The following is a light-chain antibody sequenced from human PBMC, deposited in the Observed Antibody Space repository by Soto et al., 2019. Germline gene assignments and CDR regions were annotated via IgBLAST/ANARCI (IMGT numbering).Light chain of an antibody. Sequence: QSALTQPPSASGSPGQSVTIPCTGTSSDIGGYNYVSWYQQHPGKAPKLMIYEVSKRPSGVPDRFSGSKSGNTASLTVSGLQAEDEADYYCSSHTSGSTRVFGSGTKVTVL. CDR1: SSDIGGYNY. V-gene: IGLV2-8*01. CDR3: SSHTSGSTRV. CDR2: EVS. J-gene: IGLJ1*01.